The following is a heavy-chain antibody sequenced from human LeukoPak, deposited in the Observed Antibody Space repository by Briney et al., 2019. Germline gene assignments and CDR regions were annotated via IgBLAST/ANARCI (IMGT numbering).Heavy chain of an antibody. J-gene: IGHJ4*02. CDR2: MNQDGSET. V-gene: IGHV3-7*01. Sequence: PGGSLRLSCAASGFTFSSYWMSWVRQAPGKGLVWVANMNQDGSETYHVDSVKGRFTISRDNAKKSLYLQMSSLRAEDTSVYYCARVSPERGYSYGPLDNYFDYWGQGTLVTVSS. CDR3: ARVSPERGYSYGPLDNYFDY. CDR1: GFTFSSYW. D-gene: IGHD5-18*01.